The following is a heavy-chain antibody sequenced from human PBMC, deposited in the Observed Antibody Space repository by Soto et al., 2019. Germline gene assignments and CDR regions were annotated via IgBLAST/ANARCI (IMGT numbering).Heavy chain of an antibody. V-gene: IGHV1-2*04. CDR3: ARDGLAADGPNDAFDI. CDR2: INPNSGGT. D-gene: IGHD2-8*01. J-gene: IGHJ3*02. Sequence: QVQLVQSGAEVKKPGASVKVSCKASGYTFTGYYMHWVRQAPGQGLEWMGGINPNSGGTNYAQKFQGWVNMTRDTSISTAYVEMSTLRSDDTAVYYCARDGLAADGPNDAFDIWGQGTMVTVSS. CDR1: GYTFTGYY.